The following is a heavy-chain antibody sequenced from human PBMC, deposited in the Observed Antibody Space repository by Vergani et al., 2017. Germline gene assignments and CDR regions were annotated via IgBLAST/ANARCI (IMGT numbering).Heavy chain of an antibody. CDR3: ARTVRYYDSSGYYYWYFDL. CDR1: GYTFTDYY. D-gene: IGHD3-22*01. J-gene: IGHJ2*01. CDR2: INPNSGGT. Sequence: QVQLVQSGAEVKKPGASVKVSCKTSGYTFTDYYMHWVRQAPGQGLEWMGWINPNSGGTNYAQKFQGRVTITADESTSTAYMELSSLRSEDTAVYYCARTVRYYDSSGYYYWYFDLWGRGTLVTVSS. V-gene: IGHV1-2*02.